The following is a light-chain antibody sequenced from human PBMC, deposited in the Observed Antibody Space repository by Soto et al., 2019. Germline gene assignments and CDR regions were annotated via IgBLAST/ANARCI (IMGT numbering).Light chain of an antibody. Sequence: QSVLTQPASVSGSPGQSITISCTGTSSDIGGYIYVSWYQQHPGKAPKLMIYEGSKRPSGVSNRFSGSKSGNTASLTISGLQAEDEADYYCSSFSSSTTLYVFGTETKVTVL. CDR3: SSFSSSTTLYV. CDR2: EGS. V-gene: IGLV2-14*01. CDR1: SSDIGGYIY. J-gene: IGLJ1*01.